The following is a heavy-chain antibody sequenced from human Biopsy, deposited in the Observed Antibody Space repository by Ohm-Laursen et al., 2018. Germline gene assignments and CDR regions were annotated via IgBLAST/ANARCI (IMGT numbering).Heavy chain of an antibody. J-gene: IGHJ5*02. CDR1: GGSISSGGSY. Sequence: TLSLTCTVSGGSISSGGSYWSWIRQRPGKGLEWIGSIFNSANTYYNPSLKNLITISGDTSKIQFSLKLNSVTAADTAVYYCARGDYFDSNGYFWFDPWGQGTLVTVSS. CDR3: ARGDYFDSNGYFWFDP. D-gene: IGHD3-22*01. V-gene: IGHV4-31*01. CDR2: IFNSANT.